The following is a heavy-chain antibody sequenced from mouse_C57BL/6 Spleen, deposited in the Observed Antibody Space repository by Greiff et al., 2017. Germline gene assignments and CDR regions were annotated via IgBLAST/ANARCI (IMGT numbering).Heavy chain of an antibody. CDR3: AREGITMVTRSSVRYFDV. D-gene: IGHD2-2*01. CDR2: INPSNGGT. J-gene: IGHJ1*03. V-gene: IGHV1-53*01. Sequence: QVQLQQPGTELVKPGASVKLSCKASGYTFTSYWMHWVKQRPGQGLEWIGNINPSNGGTNYNEKFKSKATLTVDKSSSTAYMQLSSLTSEDSAVYYCAREGITMVTRSSVRYFDVWGTGTTVTVSS. CDR1: GYTFTSYW.